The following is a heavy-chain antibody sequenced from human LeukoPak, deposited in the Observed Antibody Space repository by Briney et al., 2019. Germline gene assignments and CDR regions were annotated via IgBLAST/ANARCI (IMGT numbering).Heavy chain of an antibody. D-gene: IGHD2-8*01. J-gene: IGHJ6*03. V-gene: IGHV3-13*01. CDR3: VRELMGPGRYYYMDA. Sequence: GGSLRLSCAASGFTFSNYDMHWVRQATGKALEWVSAIDTAGGTYYPGSVKGRFTISRENSKNSLYLQMDTLRAEDTAVYFCVRELMGPGRYYYMDAWGKGTTVTVPS. CDR1: GFTFSNYD. CDR2: IDTAGGT.